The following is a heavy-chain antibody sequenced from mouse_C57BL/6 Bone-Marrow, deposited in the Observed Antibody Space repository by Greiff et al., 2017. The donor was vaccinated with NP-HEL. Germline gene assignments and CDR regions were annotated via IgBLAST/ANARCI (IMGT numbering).Heavy chain of an antibody. CDR2: ISYDGSN. CDR1: GYSITSGYY. D-gene: IGHD3-2*02. Sequence: EVKLQESGPGLVKPSQSLSLTCSVTGYSITSGYYWDWIRQFPGNKLEWMGYISYDGSNNYNPSLKNRISITRDTSKNQFFLKLNSVTTEDTATYYCAREGWVVPFDYWGQGTTLTVSS. J-gene: IGHJ2*01. CDR3: AREGWVVPFDY. V-gene: IGHV3-6*01.